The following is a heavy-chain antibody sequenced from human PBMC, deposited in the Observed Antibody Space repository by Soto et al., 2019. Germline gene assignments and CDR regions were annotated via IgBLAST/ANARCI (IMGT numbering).Heavy chain of an antibody. V-gene: IGHV3-30-3*01. CDR1: GFTFSSYA. D-gene: IGHD6-13*01. J-gene: IGHJ4*02. CDR2: ISYDGSNK. Sequence: PGGSLRLSCAASGFTFSSYAMHWVRQAPGKGLEWVAVISYDGSNKYYADSVKGRFTISRDNSKNTLYLQMNSLRAEDTAVYYCARASPSSRDFDYWGQGTLVNVSS. CDR3: ARASPSSRDFDY.